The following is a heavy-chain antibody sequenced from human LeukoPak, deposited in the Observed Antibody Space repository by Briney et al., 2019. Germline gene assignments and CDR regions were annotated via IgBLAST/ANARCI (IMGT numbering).Heavy chain of an antibody. Sequence: GGSLRLSCAASGFTFSNYNMNSVREAPGKGLEWVSYISSTSTTIYYADSVKGRFTISRDNAKNSLYLQMNSLIAEDTAVYYCARGGGYCSGGSCYEYWGQGTLVTVSS. D-gene: IGHD2-15*01. CDR3: ARGGGYCSGGSCYEY. J-gene: IGHJ4*02. CDR1: GFTFSNYN. CDR2: ISSTSTTI. V-gene: IGHV3-48*01.